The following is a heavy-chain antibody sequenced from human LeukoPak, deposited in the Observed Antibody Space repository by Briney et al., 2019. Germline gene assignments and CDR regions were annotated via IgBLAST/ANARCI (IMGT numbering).Heavy chain of an antibody. CDR1: VGSISYYY. Sequence: PSETPSLTRTVPVGSISYYYWTWIRPSPGEGLEWIGQIYYTGRTYYNPSLERRVTISLDTSRIQFSLIMASVTAADTAMYYCARGGTYNDILSFDPWGQGTLVSVSS. D-gene: IGHD3-9*01. V-gene: IGHV4-59*01. J-gene: IGHJ5*02. CDR2: IYYTGRT. CDR3: ARGGTYNDILSFDP.